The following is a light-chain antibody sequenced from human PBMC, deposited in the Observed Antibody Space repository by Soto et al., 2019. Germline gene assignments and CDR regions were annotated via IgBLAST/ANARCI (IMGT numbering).Light chain of an antibody. J-gene: IGLJ1*01. CDR1: SSAVGSYRL. V-gene: IGLV2-23*01. Sequence: QSALTQPASVSGSPGQSITISCTGSSSAVGSYRLVSWYQCHPGKVPKLIIYEGTKRPSGVSNRFSGSEPGNTASLTISGLQAEDGDDYFCCSSAPGRTVVFGTGPKLPVL. CDR3: CSSAPGRTVV. CDR2: EGT.